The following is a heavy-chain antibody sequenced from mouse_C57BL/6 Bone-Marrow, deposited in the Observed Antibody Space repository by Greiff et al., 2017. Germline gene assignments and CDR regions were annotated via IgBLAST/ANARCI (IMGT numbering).Heavy chain of an antibody. V-gene: IGHV5-9-1*02. J-gene: IGHJ2*01. Sequence: EVQVVESGEGLVKPGGSLKLSCAASGFTFSSYAMSWVRQTPEKRLEWVAYISSGGDYIYYAATVKGRFTISRDKARNTLYLQMSSLESEDTAMYYCTTYPNYFDYWGQGTTLTVSS. CDR1: GFTFSSYA. D-gene: IGHD2-10*01. CDR2: ISSGGDYI. CDR3: TTYPNYFDY.